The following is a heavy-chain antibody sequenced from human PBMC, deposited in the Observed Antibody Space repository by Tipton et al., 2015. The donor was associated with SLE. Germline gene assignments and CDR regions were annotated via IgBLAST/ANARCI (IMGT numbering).Heavy chain of an antibody. CDR3: ARRSDYPNYWYVDR. V-gene: IGHV4-61*02. D-gene: IGHD4-17*01. J-gene: IGHJ2*01. Sequence: LRLSCTVSGDSISSGSFYWSWIRQPAEKGLEWIGRIYSGGSTDYNPSLKSRVTMSIDPSKNQFSLYLSSVTAAGTAVYYCARRSDYPNYWYVDRWGRGTLVTVSS. CDR1: GDSISSGSFY. CDR2: IYSGGST.